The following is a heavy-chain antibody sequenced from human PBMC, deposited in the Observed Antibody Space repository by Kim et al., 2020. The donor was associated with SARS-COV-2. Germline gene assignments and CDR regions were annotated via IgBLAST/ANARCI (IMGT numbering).Heavy chain of an antibody. Sequence: VKGRFTISRDNSKNTLYLQMNSLRAEDTAVYYCARDPGTYYYDSSGYPDYWGQGTLVTVSS. D-gene: IGHD3-22*01. V-gene: IGHV3-30*01. CDR3: ARDPGTYYYDSSGYPDY. J-gene: IGHJ4*02.